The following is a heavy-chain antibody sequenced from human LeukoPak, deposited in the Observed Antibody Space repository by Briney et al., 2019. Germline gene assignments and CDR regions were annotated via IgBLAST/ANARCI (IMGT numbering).Heavy chain of an antibody. J-gene: IGHJ6*02. CDR2: MNPNSGNT. V-gene: IGHV1-8*01. Sequence: ATVKVSCKASGYTFTSYDINWVRQATGQGLEWMGWMNPNSGNTGYAQKFQGRVTMTRNTSISTAYMELSSLRSEDTAVYYCATRYGSGSYYKRYYYYYYGMDVWGQGTTVTVSS. D-gene: IGHD3-10*01. CDR3: ATRYGSGSYYKRYYYYYYGMDV. CDR1: GYTFTSYD.